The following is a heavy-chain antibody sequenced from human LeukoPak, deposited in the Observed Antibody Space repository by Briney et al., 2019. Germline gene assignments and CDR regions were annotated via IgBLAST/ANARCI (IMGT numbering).Heavy chain of an antibody. J-gene: IGHJ4*02. V-gene: IGHV3-15*01. CDR2: TKSKTDGGTT. Sequence: PGGSLRLSCAASGFTFSRYWMSWVRQAPGKGLEWVGRTKSKTDGGTTDYAAPVKGRFTISTDGSQNTLYLQMNSLKTEDTAVYYCTTFEYWGQGTLVTVSS. CDR1: GFTFSRYW. CDR3: TTFEY.